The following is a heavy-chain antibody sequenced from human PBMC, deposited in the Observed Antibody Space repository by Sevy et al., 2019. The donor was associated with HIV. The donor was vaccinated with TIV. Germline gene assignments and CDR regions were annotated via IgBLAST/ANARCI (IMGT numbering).Heavy chain of an antibody. CDR3: ATDDLRTAGTYGSGSWEAH. D-gene: IGHD3-10*01. Sequence: ASVKVSCKVSGYTLTELSMHWVRQAPGKGLEWMGGFDPEDGETIYAQKFQGRVTMTEDTSTDTAYMEPSSLRSEDTAVYYCATDDLRTAGTYGSGSWEAHWGQGTLVTVSS. CDR2: FDPEDGET. CDR1: GYTLTELS. V-gene: IGHV1-24*01. J-gene: IGHJ4*02.